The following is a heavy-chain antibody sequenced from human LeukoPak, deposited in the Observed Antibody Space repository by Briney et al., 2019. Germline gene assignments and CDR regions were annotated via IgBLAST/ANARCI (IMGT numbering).Heavy chain of an antibody. V-gene: IGHV1-2*06. CDR2: INPNSGGT. D-gene: IGHD3-10*01. CDR1: GYTFFTYG. CDR3: ARDVVRGVPDDY. J-gene: IGHJ4*02. Sequence: ASVKVSCKASGYTFFTYGISWVRQAPGQGLEWMGRINPNSGGTNYAQKFQGRVTMTRDTSISTAYMELSRLRSDDTAVYYCARDVVRGVPDDYWGQGTLVTVSS.